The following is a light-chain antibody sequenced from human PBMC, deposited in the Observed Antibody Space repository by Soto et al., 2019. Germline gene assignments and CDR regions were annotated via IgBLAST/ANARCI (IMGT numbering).Light chain of an antibody. V-gene: IGKV3-15*01. Sequence: EIVMTQSPATLSVSPGERATLSCRASQSVSSNLAWYQQKPGQAPRLLMYGASTRATGIPDRFSGSGSGTEFKLTISSLQSEDFAVYYCQKHDNWPPWTFGQGTKVEIK. J-gene: IGKJ1*01. CDR1: QSVSSN. CDR2: GAS. CDR3: QKHDNWPPWT.